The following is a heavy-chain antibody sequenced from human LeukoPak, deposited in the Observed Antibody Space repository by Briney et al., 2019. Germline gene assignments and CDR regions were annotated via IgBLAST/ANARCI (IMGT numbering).Heavy chain of an antibody. CDR3: ARDGVAYCGGDCYPHDY. CDR2: IWYDGSNK. D-gene: IGHD2-21*02. V-gene: IGHV3-33*01. Sequence: PGGSLRLSCAASGFTFSSYGMHWVRQAPGKGLVGVAVIWYDGSNKYYADSVKGRFTISRDNSKNTLYLQMNSLRAEDTAVYYCARDGVAYCGGDCYPHDYWGQGTPVTVSS. J-gene: IGHJ4*02. CDR1: GFTFSSYG.